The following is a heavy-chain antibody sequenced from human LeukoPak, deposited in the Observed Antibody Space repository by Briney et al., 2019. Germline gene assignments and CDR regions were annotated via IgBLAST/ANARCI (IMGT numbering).Heavy chain of an antibody. J-gene: IGHJ5*02. CDR2: ISTYIGVT. CDR1: GFRFTSFG. D-gene: IGHD4-11*01. Sequence: ASVTVSCKASGFRFTSFGVSWVRQAPGQGLEWMGWISTYIGVTHYAEKFEDRVSMTIDTSTTTVYMELRSLRYDDTAVYYCARDSDYSGNGNGDWFDPWGQGTVVTVSS. V-gene: IGHV1-18*04. CDR3: ARDSDYSGNGNGDWFDP.